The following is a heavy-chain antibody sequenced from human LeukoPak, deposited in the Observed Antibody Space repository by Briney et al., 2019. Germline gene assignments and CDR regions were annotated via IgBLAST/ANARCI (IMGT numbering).Heavy chain of an antibody. CDR2: INHSGST. Sequence: SETLSLTCAVYGGSFSGYYWSWIRQPPGKGLEWIGEINHSGSTNYNPSLKSRVTISVDTSKNQFSLKLRSVTAADTAVYYCARAPGNDYWGQGTLVTVSS. V-gene: IGHV4-34*01. J-gene: IGHJ4*02. CDR1: GGSFSGYY. CDR3: ARAPGNDY. D-gene: IGHD4-23*01.